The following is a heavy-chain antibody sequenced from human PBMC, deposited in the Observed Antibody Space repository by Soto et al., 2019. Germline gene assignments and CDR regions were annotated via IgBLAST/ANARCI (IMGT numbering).Heavy chain of an antibody. J-gene: IGHJ4*02. CDR3: ARDSFDY. V-gene: IGHV3-30-3*01. CDR1: GFTFSSYA. Sequence: QVQLVESGGGVVQPGRSLRLSCEASGFTFSSYAMHWVRQAPGKGLEWVAVISYDGSNKYYADSVKGRFTISRDNSKNTLYLQMNSLRAEDTAVYYCARDSFDYWGQGTLVTVSS. CDR2: ISYDGSNK.